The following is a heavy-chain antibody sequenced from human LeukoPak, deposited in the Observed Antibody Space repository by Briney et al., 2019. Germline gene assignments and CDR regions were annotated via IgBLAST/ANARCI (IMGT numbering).Heavy chain of an antibody. Sequence: GGSLRLSCAASGFTFSDYYMSWIRQAPGKGLEWVSYISSSGSTIYYADSVKGRFTISRDNAKNSLYLQMNSLRAEDTAVYYCARDNCSSTSCYIGYWGQGTLVTVSS. D-gene: IGHD2-2*02. J-gene: IGHJ4*02. CDR1: GFTFSDYY. V-gene: IGHV3-11*01. CDR2: ISSSGSTI. CDR3: ARDNCSSTSCYIGY.